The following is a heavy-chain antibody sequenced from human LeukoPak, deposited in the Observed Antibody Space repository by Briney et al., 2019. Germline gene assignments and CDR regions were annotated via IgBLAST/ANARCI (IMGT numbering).Heavy chain of an antibody. V-gene: IGHV3-23*01. CDR3: AKSKVVVADIPGYFFDY. CDR1: GFTFNNYA. Sequence: GGSLRLSCAAPGFTFNNYAMSWVRQAPGKGLEWVSSISGVGLTTYYADSVKGRFTISRDNSKNTPYLQMSSLTAEDTAAYYCAKSKVVVADIPGYFFDYWGQGTLVPVSS. CDR2: ISGVGLTT. D-gene: IGHD2-15*01. J-gene: IGHJ4*02.